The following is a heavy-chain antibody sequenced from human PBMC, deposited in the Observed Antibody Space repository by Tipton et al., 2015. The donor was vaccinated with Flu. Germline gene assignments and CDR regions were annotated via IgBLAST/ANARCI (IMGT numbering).Heavy chain of an antibody. J-gene: IGHJ4*02. CDR2: ISDSGGST. CDR1: GFTFSSYA. Sequence: SLRLSCAASGFTFSSYAMSWVRQAPGKGLEWVSAISDSGGSTYYADSVKGRFTITRDNSKNTLYLQMNSLRAEDSAVYYCAKGLRLYSYGYFIDYWGQGTLVTVSS. V-gene: IGHV3-23*01. CDR3: AKGLRLYSYGYFIDY. D-gene: IGHD5-18*01.